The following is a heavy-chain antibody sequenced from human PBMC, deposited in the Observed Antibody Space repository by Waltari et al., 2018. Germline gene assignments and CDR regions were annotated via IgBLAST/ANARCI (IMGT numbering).Heavy chain of an antibody. V-gene: IGHV3-21*01. Sequence: EVQLVESGGGLVKPGGSLRLSCAASGFIFNTFAMNWVRQAPGKGLEWVSSSSSRSTYIYYADSVKGRFTISRDNARSSLFLQMNSLRAEDTAVYYCARDEGGQYQGDFDYWGQGTLVSVSS. J-gene: IGHJ4*02. CDR2: SSSRSTYI. D-gene: IGHD3-16*01. CDR1: GFIFNTFA. CDR3: ARDEGGQYQGDFDY.